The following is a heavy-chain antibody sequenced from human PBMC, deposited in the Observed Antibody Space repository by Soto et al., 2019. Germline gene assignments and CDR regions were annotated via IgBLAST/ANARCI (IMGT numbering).Heavy chain of an antibody. Sequence: PSETLSLTCTVSGGSINNYYWSWIRQPPGKGLEWIGYIYYSGSINYNPSLKSRVTISIDTSKNQFSLKLSSVTAADTAVYYCARRYGKNAFDIWGQGTMVTVSS. D-gene: IGHD5-18*01. V-gene: IGHV4-59*01. CDR3: ARRYGKNAFDI. CDR1: GGSINNYY. CDR2: IYYSGSI. J-gene: IGHJ3*02.